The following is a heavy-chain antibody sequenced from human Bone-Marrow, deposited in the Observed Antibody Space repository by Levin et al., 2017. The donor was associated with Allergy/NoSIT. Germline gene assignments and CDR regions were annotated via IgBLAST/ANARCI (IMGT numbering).Heavy chain of an antibody. CDR1: GYTFTNYA. CDR3: ARDRLGEWLIGWGFDP. D-gene: IGHD6-19*01. V-gene: IGHV7-4-1*02. J-gene: IGHJ5*02. Sequence: VASVKVSCKASGYTFTNYAMSWVRQAPGQGLEWMGWINTNTGNPTYAQGFTGRFVFSLDTSVSTAYLQITSLKAEDTAMYYCARDRLGEWLIGWGFDPWGQGTLVTVSS. CDR2: INTNTGNP.